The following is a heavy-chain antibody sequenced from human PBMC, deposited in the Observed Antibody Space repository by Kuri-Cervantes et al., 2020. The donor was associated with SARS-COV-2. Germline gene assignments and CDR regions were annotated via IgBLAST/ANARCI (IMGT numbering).Heavy chain of an antibody. Sequence: SETLSLTCTVSGGSISSSSYYWGWIRQPPGKGLEWIGSIYYSGSTYYNPSLKSRVTISVDTSKNQFSLKLSSVTAADTAVYYCARLPTGGYSYGYGVAFDIWGQGTMVTVSS. D-gene: IGHD5-18*01. CDR2: IYYSGST. CDR1: GGSISSSSYY. CDR3: ARLPTGGYSYGYGVAFDI. J-gene: IGHJ3*02. V-gene: IGHV4-39*01.